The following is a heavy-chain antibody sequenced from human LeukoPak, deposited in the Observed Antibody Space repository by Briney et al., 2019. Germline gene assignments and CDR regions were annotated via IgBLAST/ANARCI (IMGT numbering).Heavy chain of an antibody. CDR2: ISWTSGVI. D-gene: IGHD1-1*01. V-gene: IGHV3-9*01. CDR1: GFTFADYA. Sequence: GRSLRLSCAASGFTFADYAMHWVRQAPGKSLEWVSGISWTSGVIAYADSVKGRFTISRDNAKSPLYLQMNSLRAEDTAFYYCVKVSSTTGTTDWGQGALVTVSS. J-gene: IGHJ4*02. CDR3: VKVSSTTGTTD.